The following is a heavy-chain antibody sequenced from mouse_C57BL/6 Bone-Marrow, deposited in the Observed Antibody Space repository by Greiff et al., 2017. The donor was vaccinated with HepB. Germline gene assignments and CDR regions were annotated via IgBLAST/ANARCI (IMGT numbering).Heavy chain of an antibody. CDR2: INPSSGYT. CDR1: GYTFTSYW. CDR3: ARHLYCSTGYFDV. V-gene: IGHV1-7*01. J-gene: IGHJ1*03. Sequence: VQLQQSGAELAKPGASVKLSCKASGYTFTSYWMHWVKQRPGQGLEWIGYINPSSGYTKYNQKFKDKATLTADKSSSTSYMQLSSLTYEDSAVYYCARHLYCSTGYFDVWGTGTTVTVSS. D-gene: IGHD1-1*01.